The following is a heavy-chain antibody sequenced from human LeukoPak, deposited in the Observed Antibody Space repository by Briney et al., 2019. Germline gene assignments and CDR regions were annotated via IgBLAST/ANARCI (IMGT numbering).Heavy chain of an antibody. CDR2: ISDSGGKA. CDR3: ANRGSGRYFDY. CDR1: GGSFSNYA. V-gene: IGHV3-23*01. D-gene: IGHD6-19*01. Sequence: GGSLRLSCAASGGSFSNYAMSWVRQAPGKGLEWVSGISDSGGKADYADSVKGRFTLSRDNSKNTLYLQMNSLRAEETAFYYSANRGSGRYFDYWGQGTLVTVSS. J-gene: IGHJ4*01.